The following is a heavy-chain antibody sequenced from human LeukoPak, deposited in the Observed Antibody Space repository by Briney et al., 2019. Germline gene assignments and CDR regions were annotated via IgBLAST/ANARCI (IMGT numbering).Heavy chain of an antibody. V-gene: IGHV5-10-1*01. D-gene: IGHD6-13*01. CDR2: IDPSDCCT. Sequence: GESLQISSNGSGCFFTSYCISWWRRMAGKGGVGLGRIDPSDCCTNYSAYFHGHVTISADKSISTAYLQWSSLKASDTAMYYCAGDSSSWYYYYGMDVWGKGTTVTVSS. CDR3: AGDSSSWYYYYGMDV. CDR1: GCFFTSYC. J-gene: IGHJ6*04.